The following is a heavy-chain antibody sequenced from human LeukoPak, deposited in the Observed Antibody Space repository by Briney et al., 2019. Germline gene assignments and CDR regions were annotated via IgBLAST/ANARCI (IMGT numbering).Heavy chain of an antibody. CDR1: GYTFTSCD. V-gene: IGHV1-8*01. CDR2: MNPNSGNT. Sequence: GASVKVSGKASGYTFTSCDINWVRQATGQGVEWMGWMNPNSGNTGYGQSFQGRITMTRDISIGTAYMELSNLTSEDTARYCCTRGSSGRRDNWGQGTLVTVSA. CDR3: TRGSSGRRDN. J-gene: IGHJ4*02. D-gene: IGHD6-19*01.